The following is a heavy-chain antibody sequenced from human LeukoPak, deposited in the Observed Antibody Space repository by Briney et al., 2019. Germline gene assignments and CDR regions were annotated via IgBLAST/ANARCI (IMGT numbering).Heavy chain of an antibody. J-gene: IGHJ3*02. CDR1: GGSISSYY. CDR2: IYTSGST. Sequence: SETLSLTCTVSGGSISSYYWSWIRQPAGKGLEWIGRIYTSGSTNYNPSLKSRVTMSVDTSKNQFSLKLSSVTAADTAVYYCARVQGSGWDADAFDIWGQGTMVTVSS. V-gene: IGHV4-4*07. CDR3: ARVQGSGWDADAFDI. D-gene: IGHD6-19*01.